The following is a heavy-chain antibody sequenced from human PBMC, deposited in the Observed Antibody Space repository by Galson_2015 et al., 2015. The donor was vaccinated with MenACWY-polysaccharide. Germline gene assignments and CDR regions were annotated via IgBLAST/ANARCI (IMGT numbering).Heavy chain of an antibody. V-gene: IGHV3-23*01. CDR3: AKVGPRSSWTMGADY. Sequence: SLRLSCAASGFSFSAYGMTWVRQAPGRGLEWVSGSGSGGGLYYADSVKGRFTVSRDNSKNTLCLQMNNLRAEDTAIYYRAKVGPRSSWTMGADYWGQGTLVTVSS. D-gene: IGHD6-13*01. CDR2: SGSGGGL. J-gene: IGHJ4*02. CDR1: GFSFSAYG.